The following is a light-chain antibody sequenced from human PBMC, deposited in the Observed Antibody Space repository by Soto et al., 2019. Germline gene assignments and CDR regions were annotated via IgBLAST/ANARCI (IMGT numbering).Light chain of an antibody. CDR3: CSYAGSYTFV. CDR1: SSDVGGHDY. J-gene: IGLJ1*01. Sequence: QSVLTQPRSVSGSPGQSVTIPCTGTSSDVGGHDYVSWYQQHPGKAPKLMIYDVTKRPSGVPDRFSGSKSGNTASLTISGLQAEDEADFYCCSYAGSYTFVFGTGTKVTVL. CDR2: DVT. V-gene: IGLV2-11*01.